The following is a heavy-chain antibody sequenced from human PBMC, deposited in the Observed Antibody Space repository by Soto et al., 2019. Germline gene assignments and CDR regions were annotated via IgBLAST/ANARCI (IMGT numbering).Heavy chain of an antibody. D-gene: IGHD6-6*01. CDR1: GGSISSADYY. CDR3: ARAEYSSSSVSWFDP. J-gene: IGHJ5*02. Sequence: SETLSLTCTVSGGSISSADYYWNWIRQPPGKGLEWIGYIYYSGNTYYNPSLKSRVTISIDTSKNQFSLKLSSVTAADMAVYYCARAEYSSSSVSWFDPWGQGTLVTVSS. CDR2: IYYSGNT. V-gene: IGHV4-30-4*01.